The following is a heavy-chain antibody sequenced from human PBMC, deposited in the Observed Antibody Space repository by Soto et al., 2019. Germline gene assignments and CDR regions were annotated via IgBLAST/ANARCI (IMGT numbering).Heavy chain of an antibody. Sequence: PGGSLRLFCAASGFTFSSYAMHWVRQAPGKGLEWVGRIKSKTDGGTTDYAAPVKGRFTISRDDSKNTLYLQMNSLKTEDTAVYYCTTDYPRSLPGYWGHGTLVTVSS. V-gene: IGHV3-15*01. CDR2: IKSKTDGGTT. CDR3: TTDYPRSLPGY. J-gene: IGHJ4*01. CDR1: GFTFSSYA.